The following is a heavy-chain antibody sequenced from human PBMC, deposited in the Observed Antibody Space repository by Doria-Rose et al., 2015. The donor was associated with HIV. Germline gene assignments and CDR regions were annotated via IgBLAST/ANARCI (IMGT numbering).Heavy chain of an antibody. D-gene: IGHD6-13*01. CDR1: GVSLSSPGMG. Sequence: QITLKESGPVLVKPTETLTLTCTVSGVSLSSPGMGVSWIRQPPGKALEWLANIFSDDERSYKTSLKSSLTISSGTSKSQVVLTMTDMDPVDTATYYCARIKSSGWYHKYYFDFWGQGTLVIVSA. V-gene: IGHV2-26*01. CDR3: ARIKSSGWYHKYYFDF. J-gene: IGHJ4*02. CDR2: IFSDDER.